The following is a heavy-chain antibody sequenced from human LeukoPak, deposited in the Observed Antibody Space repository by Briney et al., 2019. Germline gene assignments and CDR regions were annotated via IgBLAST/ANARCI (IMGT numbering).Heavy chain of an antibody. CDR2: INPNSGGT. Sequence: ASMKVSCKASGYTFIVYYMYWVRQAPGQGLEWMGWINPNSGGTNYAQKFQGRVTMTRDTSISTAYMELSRLRSDDTAVYYCAIWGYSSSFDYWGQGTLVTVSS. CDR1: GYTFIVYY. CDR3: AIWGYSSSFDY. V-gene: IGHV1-2*02. J-gene: IGHJ4*02. D-gene: IGHD6-19*01.